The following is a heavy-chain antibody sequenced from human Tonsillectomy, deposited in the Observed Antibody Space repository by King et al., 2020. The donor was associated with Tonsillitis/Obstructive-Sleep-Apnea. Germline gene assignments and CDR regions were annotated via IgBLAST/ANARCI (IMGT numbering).Heavy chain of an antibody. D-gene: IGHD3-3*01. V-gene: IGHV3-30*18. CDR3: VKDLGRITIFALDF. Sequence: VQLVESGGGVVQPGRSLRLSCAASGFSFSKHGMHWVRQAPGKGLEWVAGISDDGSNEFYGDSVKGRFTISRDNSKNTLSLQMNNLRVEDTAVFYCVKDLGRITIFALDFWGKGTTVTVSS. CDR1: GFSFSKHG. J-gene: IGHJ6*04. CDR2: ISDDGSNE.